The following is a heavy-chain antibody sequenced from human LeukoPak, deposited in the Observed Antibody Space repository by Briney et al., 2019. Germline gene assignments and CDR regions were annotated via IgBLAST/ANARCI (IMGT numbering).Heavy chain of an antibody. D-gene: IGHD4-23*01. Sequence: SVKVSCKASGGTFSSYAISWVRQAPGQGLEWMGGIIPIFGTANYAQKFQGRVTITADKSTSTAFMELSSLRSEDTAVYYCASPQVVTHDAFDIWGQGTMVTVSP. CDR1: GGTFSSYA. CDR2: IIPIFGTA. J-gene: IGHJ3*02. V-gene: IGHV1-69*06. CDR3: ASPQVVTHDAFDI.